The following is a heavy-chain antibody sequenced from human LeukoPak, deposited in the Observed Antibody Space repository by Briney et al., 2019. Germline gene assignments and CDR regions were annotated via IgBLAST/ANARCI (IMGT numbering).Heavy chain of an antibody. CDR3: AKDLRIAVTWFDY. D-gene: IGHD6-19*01. J-gene: IGHJ4*02. V-gene: IGHV3-30*18. CDR1: GFTFSSYG. CDR2: ISYDGSNK. Sequence: GGSLRLSCAASGFTFSSYGMHWVRQAPGKGLEWVAVISYDGSNKYYGDSVKGRFTISRDNSKNTLYLQMNSLRAEDTAAYYCAKDLRIAVTWFDYWGQGTLVTVSS.